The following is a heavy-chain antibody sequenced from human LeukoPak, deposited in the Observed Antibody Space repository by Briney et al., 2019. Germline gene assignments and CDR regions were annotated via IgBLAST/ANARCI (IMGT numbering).Heavy chain of an antibody. V-gene: IGHV4-59*01. J-gene: IGHJ6*02. CDR1: GGSISSYY. CDR2: LYYSGST. CDR3: ARAEDSGYEGVSYYYGMDV. Sequence: PSETLSLTCTVSGGSISSYYWSWIRQPPGKGLEWIGYLYYSGSTNYNPSLKSRVTISVDTSKNQFSLKLSSVTAADTAVYYCARAEDSGYEGVSYYYGMDVWGQGTTVTVSS. D-gene: IGHD5-12*01.